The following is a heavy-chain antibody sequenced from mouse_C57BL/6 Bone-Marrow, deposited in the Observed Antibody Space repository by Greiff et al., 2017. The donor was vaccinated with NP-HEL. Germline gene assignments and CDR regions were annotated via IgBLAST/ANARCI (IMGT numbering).Heavy chain of an antibody. CDR3: ASPLYYGSSYAWFAY. V-gene: IGHV1-85*01. D-gene: IGHD1-1*01. Sequence: VQLQQSGPELVKPGASVKLSCKASGYTFTSYDINWVKQRPGQGLEWIGWIYPRDGSTKYNEKFKGKATLPVDTSSSTAYMELHSLTSEDSAVYFCASPLYYGSSYAWFAYWGQGTLVTVSA. CDR1: GYTFTSYD. J-gene: IGHJ3*01. CDR2: IYPRDGST.